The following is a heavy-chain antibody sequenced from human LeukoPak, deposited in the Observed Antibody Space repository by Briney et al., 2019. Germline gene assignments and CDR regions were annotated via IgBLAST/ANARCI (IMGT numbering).Heavy chain of an antibody. J-gene: IGHJ4*02. V-gene: IGHV3-30*01. D-gene: IGHD2-15*01. CDR3: ARDKDIVVVVAATYHFDY. CDR1: GFTFSSYA. CDR2: ISYDGSNK. Sequence: PGRSLRLSCAASGFTFSSYAMHWVRQAPGKGLEWVAVISYDGSNKYYADSVKGRFTISRDNSKNTLYPQMNSLRAEDTAVYYCARDKDIVVVVAATYHFDYWGQGTLVTVSS.